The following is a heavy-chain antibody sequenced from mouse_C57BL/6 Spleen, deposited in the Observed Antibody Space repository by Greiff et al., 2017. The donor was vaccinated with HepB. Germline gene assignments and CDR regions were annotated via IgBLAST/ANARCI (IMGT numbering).Heavy chain of an antibody. D-gene: IGHD1-1*01. J-gene: IGHJ2*01. CDR2: IDPETGGT. CDR3: TRLITTVVATRDYFDY. CDR1: GYTFTDYE. V-gene: IGHV1-15*01. Sequence: QVHVKQSGAELVRPGASVTLSCKASGYTFTDYEMHWVKQTPVHGLEWIGAIDPETGGTAYNQKFKGKAILTADKSSSTAYMELRSLTSEDSAVYYCTRLITTVVATRDYFDYWGQGTTLTVSS.